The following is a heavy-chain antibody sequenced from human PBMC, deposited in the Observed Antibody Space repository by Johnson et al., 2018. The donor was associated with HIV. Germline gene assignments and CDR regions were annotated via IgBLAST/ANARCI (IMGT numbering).Heavy chain of an antibody. D-gene: IGHD7-27*01. V-gene: IGHV3-30*04. CDR1: GFTFSNYA. J-gene: IGHJ3*02. Sequence: QVQLVESGGGLVQPGGSLRLSCAASGFTFSNYAMHWVRQSPGKGLEWVAVISYDGSNKYYADSVKGRFTISRDNSKNTLYLQMNSLRAEDTAVYYCAKVPNWGVDALDIWGQGTMVTVSS. CDR2: ISYDGSNK. CDR3: AKVPNWGVDALDI.